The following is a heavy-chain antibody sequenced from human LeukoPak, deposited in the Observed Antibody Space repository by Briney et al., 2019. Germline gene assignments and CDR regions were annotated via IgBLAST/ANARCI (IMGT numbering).Heavy chain of an antibody. CDR1: GYTFTSYY. J-gene: IGHJ4*02. V-gene: IGHV1-46*01. CDR2: INPSGGST. Sequence: EASVRVSCKASGYTFTSYYMHWVRQAPGQGLEWMGIINPSGGSTSYAQKFQGRVTMTRDTSTSTVYMELSSLRSEDTAVYYCARDLLGVGALGYWGQGTLVTVSS. CDR3: ARDLLGVGALGY. D-gene: IGHD1-26*01.